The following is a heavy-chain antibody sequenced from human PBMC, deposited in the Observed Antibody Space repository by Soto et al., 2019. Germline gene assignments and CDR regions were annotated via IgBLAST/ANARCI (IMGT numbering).Heavy chain of an antibody. CDR1: GGSISSGDYY. CDR3: ARSDDTAMVDYFDY. V-gene: IGHV4-30-4*01. CDR2: IYYSGST. J-gene: IGHJ4*02. D-gene: IGHD5-18*01. Sequence: SETLSLTCTVYGGSISSGDYYWSWIRQPPGKGLEWIGYIYYSGSTYYNPFLKSRVTISVDMSKNQFSLKLSSVTAADTAVYYCARSDDTAMVDYFDYWGQGTLVTVSS.